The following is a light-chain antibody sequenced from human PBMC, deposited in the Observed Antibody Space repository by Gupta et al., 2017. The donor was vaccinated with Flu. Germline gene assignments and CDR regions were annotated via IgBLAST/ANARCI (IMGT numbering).Light chain of an antibody. Sequence: TSSDCGGYNYVSWYQQYPGKAPKLMIYEVSKRPSGVPDRFSGSKSGNTASLTVPGLQPEDEADYHCSSFAGNNNLVFGGGTKLTVL. CDR2: EVS. V-gene: IGLV2-8*01. CDR1: SSDCGGYNY. J-gene: IGLJ3*02. CDR3: SSFAGNNNLV.